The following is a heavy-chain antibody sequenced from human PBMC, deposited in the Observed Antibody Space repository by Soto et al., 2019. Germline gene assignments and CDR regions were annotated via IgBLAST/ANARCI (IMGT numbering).Heavy chain of an antibody. D-gene: IGHD2-8*02. Sequence: PGGSLRLSCAASGFICSSYDMSWVRQAPGKGLEWVSTILVDGRTFYVDSVKGRFTISRDSSQNTVYLQMNSLTVGDTALYYCAKATATGGGPFDICGQGTMVTVSS. CDR2: ILVDGRT. CDR1: GFICSSYD. J-gene: IGHJ3*02. CDR3: AKATATGGGPFDI. V-gene: IGHV3-23*01.